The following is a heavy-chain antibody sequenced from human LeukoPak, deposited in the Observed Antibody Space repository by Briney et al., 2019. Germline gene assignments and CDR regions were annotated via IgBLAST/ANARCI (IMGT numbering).Heavy chain of an antibody. J-gene: IGHJ4*02. V-gene: IGHV3-74*01. CDR1: GFTFSTYW. D-gene: IGHD2-2*01. Sequence: HTGGSLRLSCAASGFTFSTYWMHWVRQAPGKGLVWVSRISSDGSITGYADSVKGRFTISRDNSKNTLYLQMNSLRAEDTAVYYCARASQKVVPAAYDYWGQGTLVTVSS. CDR3: ARASQKVVPAAYDY. CDR2: ISSDGSIT.